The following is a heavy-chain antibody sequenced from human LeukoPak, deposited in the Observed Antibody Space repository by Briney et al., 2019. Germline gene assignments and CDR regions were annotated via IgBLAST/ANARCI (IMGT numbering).Heavy chain of an antibody. CDR1: GFTFTDYY. CDR2: INPNSGGT. J-gene: IGHJ4*02. Sequence: ASVKVSCKASGFTFTDYYMHWVRQAPRQGLEWMGWINPNSGGTNYAQKFQGWVTMTRDTSITTAYMELNRLRSDDTAVYYCARQSFGGKGEYFDYWGQGTLVTVSS. CDR3: ARQSFGGKGEYFDY. V-gene: IGHV1-2*04. D-gene: IGHD4-23*01.